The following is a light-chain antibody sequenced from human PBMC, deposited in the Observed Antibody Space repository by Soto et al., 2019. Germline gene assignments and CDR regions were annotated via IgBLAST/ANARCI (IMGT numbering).Light chain of an antibody. CDR3: QHYNRSHQIT. CDR2: GTS. J-gene: IGKJ5*01. Sequence: DIVLTQSPGPLSLSPGARATLACRSSQSVRSTSLAWYQQRSGQAPSLLIYGTSSRATGIPDRFSGGGSGTDFTLTISRLEPEDFAVYYCQHYNRSHQITFSQGTRLEIK. CDR1: QSVRSTS. V-gene: IGKV3-20*01.